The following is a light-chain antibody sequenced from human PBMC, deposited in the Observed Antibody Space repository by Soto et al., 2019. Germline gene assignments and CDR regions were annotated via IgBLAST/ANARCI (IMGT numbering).Light chain of an antibody. CDR1: SSNIGAGYD. CDR2: DNN. J-gene: IGLJ2*01. V-gene: IGLV1-40*01. Sequence: QSVLTQPPSMSGAPGQRVTISCTGSSSNIGAGYDVHWYQQRPGTAPKLLIFDNNNRPSGVPDRFSGSKSDTSASLAITGLQAEDEADYYCQSFDTSLSGFVVFGGGTKVTVL. CDR3: QSFDTSLSGFVV.